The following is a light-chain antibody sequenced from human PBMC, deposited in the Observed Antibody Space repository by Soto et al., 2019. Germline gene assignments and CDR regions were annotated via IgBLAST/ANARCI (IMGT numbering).Light chain of an antibody. CDR2: RAS. J-gene: IGKJ1*01. CDR3: QQYNSYSWT. Sequence: DIQMTQSPSTLSASVGDRVTITCQASQSIIRWLAWYQQKPGKAPKLLISRASSLHSGVPSRFSGSGSETEFTLNISSLPPEDSATYYCQQYNSYSWTFGQGTKVEIK. CDR1: QSIIRW. V-gene: IGKV1-5*03.